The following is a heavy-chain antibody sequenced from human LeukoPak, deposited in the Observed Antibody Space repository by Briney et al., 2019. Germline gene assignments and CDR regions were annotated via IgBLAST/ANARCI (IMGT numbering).Heavy chain of an antibody. Sequence: SETLSLTCTVSGGSISSYYWSWIRQPPGKGLEWIGYIYYSGSTNYNPSLKSRVTISVDTSKNQFSLKLSSVTAADTAVYYCAREGDMTTMTTGAPHAFDIWGQGTMVTVSS. CDR3: AREGDMTTMTTGAPHAFDI. J-gene: IGHJ3*02. V-gene: IGHV4-59*12. CDR2: IYYSGST. CDR1: GGSISSYY. D-gene: IGHD4-17*01.